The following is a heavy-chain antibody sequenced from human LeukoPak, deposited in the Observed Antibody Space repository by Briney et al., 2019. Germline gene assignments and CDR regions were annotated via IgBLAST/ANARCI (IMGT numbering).Heavy chain of an antibody. CDR2: MSPNNGDT. J-gene: IGHJ4*02. V-gene: IGHV1-8*01. D-gene: IGHD1-1*01. CDR3: ARGPPNWEYDY. CDR1: GYTFTSYD. Sequence: GASVTVSCKASGYTFTSYDFNWVRQAPGQRPEWMGWMSPNNGDTGYAQKFQDRVTMTRNTSISTAYMELSSLRSDDTAVYYCARGPPNWEYDYWGPGTLVTVSS.